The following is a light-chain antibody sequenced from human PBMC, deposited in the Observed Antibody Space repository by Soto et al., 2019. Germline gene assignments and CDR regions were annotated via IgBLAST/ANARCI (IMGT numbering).Light chain of an antibody. V-gene: IGKV3-15*01. Sequence: EIVMTQSPATLSVSPGERATLSCRASQSVSSNLAWYQQKPGQALRLLIYGASKRATGIPARFSGSGSGTEFTLTISSLQSEDFAVYYCQQYYKWPPETFGQGTKVDIK. CDR3: QQYYKWPPET. CDR2: GAS. CDR1: QSVSSN. J-gene: IGKJ2*01.